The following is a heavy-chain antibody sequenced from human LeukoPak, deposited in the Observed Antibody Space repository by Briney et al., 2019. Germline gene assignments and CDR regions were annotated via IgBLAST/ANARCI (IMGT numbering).Heavy chain of an antibody. D-gene: IGHD3-10*01. V-gene: IGHV4-34*01. CDR1: GFTFSSYA. CDR2: INHSGST. CDR3: ARGGSYYGSGRSRYYFDY. Sequence: GSLRLSCAASGFTFSSYAMSWVRQAPGKGLEWIGEINHSGSTNYNPSLKSRVTISVDTSKNQFSLKLSSVTAADTAVYYCARGGSYYGSGRSRYYFDYWGQGTLVTVSS. J-gene: IGHJ4*02.